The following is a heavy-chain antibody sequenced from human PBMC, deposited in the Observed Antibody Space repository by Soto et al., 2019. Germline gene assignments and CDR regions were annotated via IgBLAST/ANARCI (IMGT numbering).Heavy chain of an antibody. Sequence: PSETLSLTCTVYGDSMRSFYWSWIRQPPGKGLEWIGNIYYSGSTNYNPSRKSRVTMSVDMSRDQASLKLSSVTAADTAVYYCTRVGGYYGDYPNFDYWGQGALVTVSS. V-gene: IGHV4-59*01. CDR1: GDSMRSFY. CDR2: IYYSGST. D-gene: IGHD4-17*01. J-gene: IGHJ4*02. CDR3: TRVGGYYGDYPNFDY.